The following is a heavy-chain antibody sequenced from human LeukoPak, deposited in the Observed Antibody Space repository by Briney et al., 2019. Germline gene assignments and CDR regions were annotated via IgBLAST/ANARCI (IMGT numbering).Heavy chain of an antibody. CDR2: IYYSGNT. Sequence: SETLSLTCTVSGGSISSYHWSWIRQPPGKGLEWIGYIYYSGNTNYNPSLKSRVTISIDTSKNQFSLKLSSVTAADTAVYYCARVLRPMASQYYFDYWGQGTLVTVSS. J-gene: IGHJ4*02. V-gene: IGHV4-59*01. D-gene: IGHD3-10*01. CDR1: GGSISSYH. CDR3: ARVLRPMASQYYFDY.